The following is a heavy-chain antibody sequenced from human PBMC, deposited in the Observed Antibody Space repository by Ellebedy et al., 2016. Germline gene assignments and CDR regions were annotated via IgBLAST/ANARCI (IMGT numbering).Heavy chain of an antibody. CDR3: ARDRRAFRGSMDV. J-gene: IGHJ6*02. CDR1: EFTLSYYT. V-gene: IGHV3-48*01. CDR2: ISTGTTRSTI. D-gene: IGHD3-10*01. Sequence: GGSLRLSCAASEFTLSYYTLNWVRQSPGKGLEWLAYISTGTTRSTIYYADSVKGRFTISRDDAKNSVFLQMDSLRGEDTAVYYCARDRRAFRGSMDVWGQGTTVTVSS.